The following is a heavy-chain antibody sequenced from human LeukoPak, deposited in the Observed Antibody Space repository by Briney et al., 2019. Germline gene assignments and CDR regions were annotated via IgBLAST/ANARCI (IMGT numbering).Heavy chain of an antibody. CDR1: GFTFSNYA. CDR3: AKDGQKAAWDY. Sequence: GGSLRLSCAASGFTFSNYAMTWVRQAPGKGLEWVSTISGTGGSTYYADSVKGRFTISRDNSKNTLYLQMNSLRAEDTAVYYCAKDGQKAAWDYWGQGTLVTVSS. CDR2: ISGTGGST. V-gene: IGHV3-23*01. J-gene: IGHJ4*02. D-gene: IGHD6-13*01.